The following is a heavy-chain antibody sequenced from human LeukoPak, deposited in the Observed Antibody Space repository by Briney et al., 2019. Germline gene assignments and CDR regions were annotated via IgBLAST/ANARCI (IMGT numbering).Heavy chain of an antibody. J-gene: IGHJ4*02. CDR1: GGSISSGDYY. CDR2: IYYSGST. CDR3: ARGVSSGYFDY. V-gene: IGHV4-30-4*08. Sequence: SETLSLTCTVSGGSISSGDYYWSWIRQPPGKGLEWIGYIYYSGSTYYNPSLKSRVTISVDTSKNQFSLKLSSVTAADTAVYYCARGVSSGYFDYWGQGTLVTVSS. D-gene: IGHD3-10*01.